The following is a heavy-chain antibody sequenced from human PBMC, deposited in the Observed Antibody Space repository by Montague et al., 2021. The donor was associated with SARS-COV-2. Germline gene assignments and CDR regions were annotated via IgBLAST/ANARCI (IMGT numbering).Heavy chain of an antibody. D-gene: IGHD3-22*01. Sequence: PALVKPTQTLTLTCTFSGFSLSTTGVGVGWIRQPPGKALEWLALIYWDDDKRHSTSLKSRLTITKDTSKNQVVLTMTNMDPVDTATYYCAHRIARHYDTSAYLWCPFDFWGQGTLVTVSS. J-gene: IGHJ4*02. CDR1: GFSLSTTGVG. CDR3: AHRIARHYDTSAYLWCPFDF. V-gene: IGHV2-5*02. CDR2: IYWDDDK.